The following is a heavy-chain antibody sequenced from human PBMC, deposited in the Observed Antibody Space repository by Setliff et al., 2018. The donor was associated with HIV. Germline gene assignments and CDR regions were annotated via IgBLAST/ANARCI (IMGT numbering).Heavy chain of an antibody. V-gene: IGHV4-59*11. D-gene: IGHD3-3*01. Sequence: SETLSLTCTVSGGSITGHYWSWIRQPPGKGLEWIGDIHYSGSSNYNPSLKSRVSISVDTSKKQVSLKLNSVTAADTAVYYCARGLTIFGVATPGIYSFMDVWGKGTTVTVSS. CDR2: IHYSGSS. CDR1: GGSITGHY. CDR3: ARGLTIFGVATPGIYSFMDV. J-gene: IGHJ6*03.